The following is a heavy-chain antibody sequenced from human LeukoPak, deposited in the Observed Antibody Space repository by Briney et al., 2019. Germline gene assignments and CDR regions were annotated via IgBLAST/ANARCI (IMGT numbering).Heavy chain of an antibody. D-gene: IGHD3-10*01. V-gene: IGHV4-34*01. J-gene: IGHJ5*02. Sequence: SETLSLTCAVYGGSFSGPYWSWIRQPPGKGLEWIGEINDGGYTNYNPSLESRVTLSVDTSKKQFSLKLSSVTAADTAVYYCASAFGNVRGLTWGQGTLVTVSS. CDR3: ASAFGNVRGLT. CDR1: GGSFSGPY. CDR2: INDGGYT.